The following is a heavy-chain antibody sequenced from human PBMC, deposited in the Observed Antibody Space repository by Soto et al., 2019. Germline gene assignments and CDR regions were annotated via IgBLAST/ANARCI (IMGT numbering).Heavy chain of an antibody. Sequence: GDSLKISCKASGYSFANYWIGWVCQKPGKGLEWMGVIYPGDSETTYSPSFEGQVIISVDRSSGTAFLEWSSLKASDTAMYYCARPGAPTDTVVYDFWGQGTQVTV. CDR3: ARPGAPTDTVVYDF. J-gene: IGHJ4*02. CDR1: GYSFANYW. CDR2: IYPGDSET. D-gene: IGHD5-18*01. V-gene: IGHV5-51*01.